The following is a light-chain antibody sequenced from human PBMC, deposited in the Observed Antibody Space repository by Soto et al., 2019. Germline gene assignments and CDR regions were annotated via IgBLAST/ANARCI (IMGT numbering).Light chain of an antibody. J-gene: IGKJ5*01. CDR3: QQYGSSPLIS. CDR2: GAS. CDR1: QTVSITY. Sequence: EIVMTQSPATLSVCPGEVATLSCRASQTVSITYLTWYQQKPGQAPRLLIFGASKRATGIPGRFSGSGSGRDFTLTISGLEPEDFAVYYCQQYGSSPLISFGQGTRLEI. V-gene: IGKV3-20*01.